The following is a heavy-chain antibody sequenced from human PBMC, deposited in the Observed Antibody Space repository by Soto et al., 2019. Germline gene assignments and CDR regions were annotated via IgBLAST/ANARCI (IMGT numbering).Heavy chain of an antibody. CDR2: LYWDDDK. V-gene: IGHV2-5*02. Sequence: QITLKESGPTLVKPTQTLTLTCTFSGFSLSTSGVGVGWIRQPPGKALGWLAFLYWDDDKGYSPSLKSRLTITKDTSKNQVLLTMTNMDPVDTATYYCARTSVNWGSRGLVDYWGQGTLVTVAS. D-gene: IGHD7-27*01. CDR3: ARTSVNWGSRGLVDY. CDR1: GFSLSTSGVG. J-gene: IGHJ4*02.